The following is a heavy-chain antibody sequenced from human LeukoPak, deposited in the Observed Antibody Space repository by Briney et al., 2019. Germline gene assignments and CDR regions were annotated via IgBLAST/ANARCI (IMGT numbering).Heavy chain of an antibody. CDR3: ARDGYYDSSGVTDALDI. CDR2: IYYSGTT. D-gene: IGHD3-22*01. J-gene: IGHJ3*02. CDR1: GGSISDYY. Sequence: SETLSLTCTVSGGSISDYYWSWIRQSPGKGLEWIGYIYYSGTTNYNPSLKSRVTISVDTSKNQFSLKLSSVTAADTAVYYCARDGYYDSSGVTDALDIWGQGTMVTVSS. V-gene: IGHV4-59*12.